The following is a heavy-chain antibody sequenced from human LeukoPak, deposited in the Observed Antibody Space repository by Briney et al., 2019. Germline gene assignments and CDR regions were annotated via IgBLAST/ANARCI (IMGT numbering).Heavy chain of an antibody. CDR3: AKGPDYYGSGRYYNGDSDY. Sequence: PGGSLRLSCAASEFTFSSYWLHWVRQAPGKGLVWVSRINADGSSTSYADSVKGRFTISRDNAKNTLYLQMNSLRAEDTAVYYCAKGPDYYGSGRYYNGDSDYWGQGTLVTVSS. V-gene: IGHV3-74*01. CDR2: INADGSST. J-gene: IGHJ4*02. D-gene: IGHD3-10*01. CDR1: EFTFSSYW.